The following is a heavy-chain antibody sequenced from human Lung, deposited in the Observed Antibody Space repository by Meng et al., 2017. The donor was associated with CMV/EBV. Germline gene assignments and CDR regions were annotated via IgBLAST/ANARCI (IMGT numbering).Heavy chain of an antibody. J-gene: IGHJ4*02. D-gene: IGHD3-22*01. CDR3: AREYRLKYDSSGFDV. Sequence: GEXXTISCAASGFTFNTYWMHWVRQAPGKGLVWVSRITSDGSSTTYADSVKGRFTISRDNAKNTLYLQMNSLGAEDTAVYYCAREYRLKYDSSGFDVWGQGXLVTVSS. CDR1: GFTFNTYW. CDR2: ITSDGSST. V-gene: IGHV3-74*01.